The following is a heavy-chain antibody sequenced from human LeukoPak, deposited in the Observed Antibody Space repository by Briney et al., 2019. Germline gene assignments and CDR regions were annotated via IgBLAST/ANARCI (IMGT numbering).Heavy chain of an antibody. J-gene: IGHJ3*02. V-gene: IGHV1-8*01. CDR2: SNPNSGNT. CDR1: GYTVTSYD. CDR3: ARGGVRPGGQPAVHAFDI. Sequence: PGASVKVSCTASGYTVTSYDINLVRQASGQGLEWMGWSNPNSGNTGYAQKFQGRVTMTRNTSISTAYMELSSLRSEDTAVYYCARGGVRPGGQPAVHAFDIWGQGTMVTVSS. D-gene: IGHD2-8*02.